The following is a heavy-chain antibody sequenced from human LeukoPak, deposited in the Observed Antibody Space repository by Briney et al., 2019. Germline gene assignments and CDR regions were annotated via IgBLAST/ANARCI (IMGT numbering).Heavy chain of an antibody. D-gene: IGHD6-13*01. CDR1: GGSFSGYY. Sequence: SETLSLTCAVYGGSFSGYYWSWIRQPPGKGLEWIGEINHSGSTNYNPSLKSRVTISVDTSKNQFSLKLSSVTAADTAVYYCTRGRIAALDYWGQGTLVTVSS. CDR2: INHSGST. CDR3: TRGRIAALDY. J-gene: IGHJ4*02. V-gene: IGHV4-34*01.